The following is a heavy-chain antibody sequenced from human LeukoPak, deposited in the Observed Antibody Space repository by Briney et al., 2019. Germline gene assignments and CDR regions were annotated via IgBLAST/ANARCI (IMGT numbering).Heavy chain of an antibody. J-gene: IGHJ5*02. CDR2: ISPNSGGT. CDR1: GYTFTGYY. Sequence: ASVKVSCKASGYTFTGYYMHWVRQAPGQGLEWMGWISPNSGGTNYAQKFQGRVTMTRDTSISTAYMELSRLRSDDTAVYYCARDGSQAAAGTEWFDPWGQGTLVTVSS. CDR3: ARDGSQAAAGTEWFDP. V-gene: IGHV1-2*02. D-gene: IGHD6-13*01.